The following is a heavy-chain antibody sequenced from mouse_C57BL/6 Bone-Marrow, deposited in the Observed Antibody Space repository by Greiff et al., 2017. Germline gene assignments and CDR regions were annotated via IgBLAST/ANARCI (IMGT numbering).Heavy chain of an antibody. V-gene: IGHV1-81*01. J-gene: IGHJ2*01. CDR3: AYGVDY. CDR1: GYTFTSYG. D-gene: IGHD1-1*02. Sequence: QVQLQQSGAELARPGASVKLSCKASGYTFTSYGISWVKQRTGQGLEWIGEIYPRSGNTYYNEKFKGKATLTADKSSSTAYMELRSLTSEDSAVYFCAYGVDYGGQGTTLTVSS. CDR2: IYPRSGNT.